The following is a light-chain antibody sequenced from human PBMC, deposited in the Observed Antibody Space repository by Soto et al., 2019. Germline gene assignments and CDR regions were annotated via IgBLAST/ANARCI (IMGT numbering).Light chain of an antibody. Sequence: PGERATLSCRASQTVSSYLLWYQQKPGHGPRLLIYGASRRATGIPDRFSASESGTDFTLTISSLEPEDFAVYFCQQYDSTPWTFGQGTKVDIK. CDR3: QQYDSTPWT. CDR1: QTVSSY. V-gene: IGKV3-20*01. J-gene: IGKJ1*01. CDR2: GAS.